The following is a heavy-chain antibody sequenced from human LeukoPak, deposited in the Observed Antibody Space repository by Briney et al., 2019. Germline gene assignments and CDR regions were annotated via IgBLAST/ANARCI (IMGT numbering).Heavy chain of an antibody. CDR3: GLVASGNWWFDP. CDR2: INPNSGDT. V-gene: IGHV1-2*02. D-gene: IGHD2-8*02. J-gene: IGHJ5*02. CDR1: GYTLSVYH. Sequence: ASVTVSCKTSGYTLSVYHIHWVRQAPGQGLEWMGWINPNSGDTNYAQQLQGRVTMTRDTSISTAYMELNSLRSDDTAVYYCGLVASGNWWFDPWGQGTLVTVSS.